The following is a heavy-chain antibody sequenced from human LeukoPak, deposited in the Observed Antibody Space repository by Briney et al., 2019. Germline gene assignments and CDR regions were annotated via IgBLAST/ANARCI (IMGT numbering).Heavy chain of an antibody. J-gene: IGHJ3*02. D-gene: IGHD1-1*01. CDR1: GFTFSSYW. CDR3: ARGNSGAFDI. CDR2: IQSDGSST. Sequence: PGGSLRLSCVASGFTFSSYWMHWVRQAPGKGLVWVSRIQSDGSSTTYADSVKGRFTISRDNAKNTPWLQMNSLRDEDTAVYYCARGNSGAFDIWGQGTMVTVSS. V-gene: IGHV3-74*01.